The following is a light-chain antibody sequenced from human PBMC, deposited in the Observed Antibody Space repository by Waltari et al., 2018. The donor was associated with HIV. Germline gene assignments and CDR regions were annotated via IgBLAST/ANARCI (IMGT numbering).Light chain of an antibody. CDR1: RAHVGNT. CDR3: AAWDDILSGWV. CDR2: RDN. Sequence: QSVLTQPPSASETPVQRVTISCSRSRAHVGNTVYWYQQLPGPAPKVLIYRDNQRPSGVPDRFSGSRSGTSASLDVSGLRSEDEATYSCAAWDDILSGWVFGGGTKLTVL. J-gene: IGLJ3*02. V-gene: IGLV1-47*01.